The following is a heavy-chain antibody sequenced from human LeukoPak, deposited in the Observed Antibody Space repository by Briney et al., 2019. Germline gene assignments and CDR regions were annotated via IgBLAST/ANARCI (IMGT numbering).Heavy chain of an antibody. J-gene: IGHJ4*02. V-gene: IGHV3-64D*06. CDR1: GFTFSSYA. CDR3: LKDRLGAGDY. CDR2: ITSSGDTT. D-gene: IGHD7-27*01. Sequence: GGSLRLSCSASGFTFSSYAMHWVRQAPGGGLEYVSAITSSGDTTYYADSVKGRFTISRDNSKNTLYLQMTSLRAEDTAIYYCLKDRLGAGDYWGQGTLVTVSS.